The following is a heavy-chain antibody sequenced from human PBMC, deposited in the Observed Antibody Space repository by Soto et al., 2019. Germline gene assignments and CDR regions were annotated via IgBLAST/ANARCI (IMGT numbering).Heavy chain of an antibody. CDR3: ARTDDYDVYYFDY. V-gene: IGHV1-18*01. CDR1: GYTFTSYG. D-gene: IGHD4-17*01. Sequence: QVPLVQSGAEVKKPGASVKVSCKASGYTFTSYGISWVRQAPGQGLEWMGWISAYNGNTNYAQKLQGRVTMTTDTSTRTGYMELRSLRSDDTAVYYCARTDDYDVYYFDYWGQGTLVTVSS. CDR2: ISAYNGNT. J-gene: IGHJ4*02.